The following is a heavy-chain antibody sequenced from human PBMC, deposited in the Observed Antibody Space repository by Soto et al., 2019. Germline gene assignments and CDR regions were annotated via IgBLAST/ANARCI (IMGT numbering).Heavy chain of an antibody. J-gene: IGHJ3*02. CDR2: ISSSSSTI. CDR3: ARDFNLGYCSGGSCYFDAFDI. CDR1: GFTFSSYS. Sequence: EVQLVESGGGLVQPGGSLRLSCAASGFTFSSYSMNWVRQAPGKGLEWVSYISSSSSTIYYADSVKGRFTISRDNAKNSLYLQMNSLRAEDTAVYYCARDFNLGYCSGGSCYFDAFDIWGQGTMVTVSS. D-gene: IGHD2-15*01. V-gene: IGHV3-48*01.